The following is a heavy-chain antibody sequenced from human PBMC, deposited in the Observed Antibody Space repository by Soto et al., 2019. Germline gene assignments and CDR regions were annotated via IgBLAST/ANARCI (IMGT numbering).Heavy chain of an antibody. J-gene: IGHJ4*02. V-gene: IGHV2-70*11. CDR2: IDWDDDK. D-gene: IGHD5-18*01. CDR3: ARIRDSYGSIDY. CDR1: GFSLNTRGLC. Sequence: SGPTLVNPTETLRLTCTFSGFSLNTRGLCVSWIRQPPGKAVEWLARIDWDDDKYYSTSLKTRLTISKDTSKNQVVLTMTNMDPVDTATYYCARIRDSYGSIDYWGQGTLVTVSS.